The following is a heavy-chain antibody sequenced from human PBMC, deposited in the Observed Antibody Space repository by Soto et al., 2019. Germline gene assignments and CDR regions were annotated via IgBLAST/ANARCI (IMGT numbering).Heavy chain of an antibody. CDR2: ISSSSSYI. J-gene: IGHJ4*02. CDR3: ARTSLGAATRGDFDY. D-gene: IGHD3-10*01. CDR1: GFTFSSYS. V-gene: IGHV3-21*01. Sequence: GGSLRLSCAASGFTFSSYSMNWVRQAPGKGLEWVSSISSSSSYIYYADSVKGQFTISRDNAKNSLYLQMNSLRAEDTAVYYCARTSLGAATRGDFDYWGQGTLVTVSS.